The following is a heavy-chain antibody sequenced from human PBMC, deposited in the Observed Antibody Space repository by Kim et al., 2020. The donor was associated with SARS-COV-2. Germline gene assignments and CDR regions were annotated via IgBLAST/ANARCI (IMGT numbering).Heavy chain of an antibody. CDR2: ISSSSSYI. Sequence: GGSLRLSCAASGFTFSSYSMNWVRQAPGKGLEWVSSISSSSSYIYYADSVKGRFTISRDNAKNSLYLQMNSLRAEDTAVYYCASPGYCSSTSCSYYYYGMDVWGQGTTVTVSS. J-gene: IGHJ6*02. CDR3: ASPGYCSSTSCSYYYYGMDV. D-gene: IGHD2-2*01. CDR1: GFTFSSYS. V-gene: IGHV3-21*01.